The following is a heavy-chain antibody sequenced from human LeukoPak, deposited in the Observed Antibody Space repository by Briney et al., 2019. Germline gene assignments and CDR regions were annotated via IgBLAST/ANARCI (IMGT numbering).Heavy chain of an antibody. CDR1: GGTSNSHA. Sequence: SVKDSCKASGGTSNSHAISWVRQAPGQGLEWMGRIIPNLGTTNRAQNFQDRVTLTADKSTNTAYMELTSLTSDDTAVYYCATTNDGGGYQWGDFFDFWGQGTLVTVSS. CDR3: ATTNDGGGYQWGDFFDF. J-gene: IGHJ4*02. V-gene: IGHV1-69*04. CDR2: IIPNLGTT. D-gene: IGHD3-22*01.